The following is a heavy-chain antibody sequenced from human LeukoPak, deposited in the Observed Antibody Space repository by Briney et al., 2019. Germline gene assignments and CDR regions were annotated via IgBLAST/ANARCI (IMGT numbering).Heavy chain of an antibody. J-gene: IGHJ5*02. Sequence: PGGSLRLSCAASGFTFSSYAMRWVRQDPGKGLEWVSAISGSGRRTFYADSVKGRFTISRDNSKDTLFLQMDSLRDDDTALYYCAKVAEKTVTTVDKGWFDPWGQGTLVTVSS. V-gene: IGHV3-23*01. D-gene: IGHD4-17*01. CDR1: GFTFSSYA. CDR2: ISGSGRRT. CDR3: AKVAEKTVTTVDKGWFDP.